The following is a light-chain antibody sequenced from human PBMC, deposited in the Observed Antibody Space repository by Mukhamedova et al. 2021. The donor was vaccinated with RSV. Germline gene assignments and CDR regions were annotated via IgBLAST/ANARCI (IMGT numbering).Light chain of an antibody. CDR2: KAS. CDR3: QQYNTYWT. V-gene: IGKV1-5*03. Sequence: WYQRRVHGKAPKLLIYKASSLDSGVPSRFSGSGSGTEFTLTITILQPDDFATYYCQQYNTYWTFGQGTKVEIK. J-gene: IGKJ1*01.